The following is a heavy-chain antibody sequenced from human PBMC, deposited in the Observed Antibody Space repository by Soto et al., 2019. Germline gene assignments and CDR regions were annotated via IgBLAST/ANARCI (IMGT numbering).Heavy chain of an antibody. D-gene: IGHD3-10*01. J-gene: IGHJ4*02. V-gene: IGHV1-46*01. CDR2: INPSGGST. CDR3: ARDSYRTGNY. Sequence: QVQLVQSGAEVKKPGASVRVSCKASGYTFTSYYMHWVRQAPGQGREWMGVINPSGGSTTYAQMFQGRVSMTRDTSPSTLYMELSSLRSEETAMYYCARDSYRTGNYWGQGTLVTVSS. CDR1: GYTFTSYY.